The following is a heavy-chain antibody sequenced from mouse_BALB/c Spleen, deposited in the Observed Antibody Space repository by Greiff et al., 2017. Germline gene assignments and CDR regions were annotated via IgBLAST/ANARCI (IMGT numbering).Heavy chain of an antibody. CDR3: ARWGYYGSTGYFDY. CDR2: IDTSDSYT. Sequence: VQLQQPGAELVMPGASVKMSCKASGYTFTDYWMHWVKQRPGQGLEWIGAIDTSDSYTSYNQKFKGKATLTVDESSSTAYMQLSSLTSEDSAVYYCARWGYYGSTGYFDYWGQGTTLTVSS. V-gene: IGHV1-69*01. J-gene: IGHJ2*01. D-gene: IGHD1-1*01. CDR1: GYTFTDYW.